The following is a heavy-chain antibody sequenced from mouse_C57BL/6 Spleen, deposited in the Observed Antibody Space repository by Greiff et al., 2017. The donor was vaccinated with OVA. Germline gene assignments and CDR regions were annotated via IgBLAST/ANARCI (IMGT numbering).Heavy chain of an antibody. D-gene: IGHD5-1*01. Sequence: QVQLKQSGAELARPGASVKMSCKASGYTFTSYTMHWVKQRPGQGLEWIGYINPSSGYTKYNQKFKDKATLTADKSSSTAYMQLSSLTSEDSAVYYCARSKSNYFDYWGQGTTLTVSS. CDR1: GYTFTSYT. J-gene: IGHJ2*01. CDR2: INPSSGYT. V-gene: IGHV1-4*01. CDR3: ARSKSNYFDY.